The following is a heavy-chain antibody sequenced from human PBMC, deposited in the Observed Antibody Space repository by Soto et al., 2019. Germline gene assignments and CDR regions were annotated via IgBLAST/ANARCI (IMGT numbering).Heavy chain of an antibody. D-gene: IGHD2-15*01. J-gene: IGHJ6*02. CDR3: ARGRGYCSGGSCYNYYYGLDV. Sequence: SETLSLTCTVSGGSVNSGSYYWSWIRQPPGKGLEWIGYISYSGSTNYNPSLKSRVTISVDTSMNQFSLKLTSVTAADTAVYYCARGRGYCSGGSCYNYYYGLDVWGQGTTVTVSS. CDR2: ISYSGST. CDR1: GGSVNSGSYY. V-gene: IGHV4-61*01.